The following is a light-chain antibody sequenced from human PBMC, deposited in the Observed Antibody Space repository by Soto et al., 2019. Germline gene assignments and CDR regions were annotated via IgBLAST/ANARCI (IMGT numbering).Light chain of an antibody. V-gene: IGLV1-51*01. Sequence: QSVLTQPPSVSAAPGQKVTISCSGNSSNIGDNYVGWYQQVPGTAPKVLIYENTKRPSEIPDRFSGSKSGTSATLGITGLQTGDEADYYCGTWDSSLSAVLFGGGTKLTVL. CDR1: SSNIGDNY. CDR2: ENT. CDR3: GTWDSSLSAVL. J-gene: IGLJ3*02.